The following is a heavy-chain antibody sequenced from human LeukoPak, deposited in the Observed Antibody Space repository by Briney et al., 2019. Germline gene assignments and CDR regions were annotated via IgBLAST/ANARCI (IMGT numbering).Heavy chain of an antibody. CDR2: IWYDGSNK. CDR1: GFSFSTFG. V-gene: IGHV3-33*01. CDR3: ARGDETYYFDY. J-gene: IGHJ4*02. Sequence: GGSLRLSCAVTGFSFSTFGMHWVRQAPGKGLEWVALIWYDGSNKYYADSVKGRFTISRDNSKNTLYLQMNSLRAEDTAVYYCARGDETYYFDYWGQGTLVTVSS.